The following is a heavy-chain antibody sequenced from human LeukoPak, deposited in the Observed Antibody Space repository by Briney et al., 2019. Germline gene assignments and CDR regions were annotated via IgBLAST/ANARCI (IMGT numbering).Heavy chain of an antibody. V-gene: IGHV4-4*07. CDR1: GGSNRSYY. Sequence: WETLSLTRAFSGGSNRSYYWSWIRQPAAKGLEGIGRIYTSGSTNYNPSLKSRVTMSVDTSKNQFSLKLSSVTAADTAVYYCAREVARRYYYYYMDVWGKGTTVTVSS. J-gene: IGHJ6*03. CDR2: IYTSGST. D-gene: IGHD2-15*01. CDR3: AREVARRYYYYYMDV.